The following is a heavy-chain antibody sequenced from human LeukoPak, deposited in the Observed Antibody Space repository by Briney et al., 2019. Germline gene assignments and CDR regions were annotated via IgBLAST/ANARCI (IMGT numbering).Heavy chain of an antibody. CDR2: TRNKAISYTT. J-gene: IGHJ4*02. V-gene: IGHV3-72*01. D-gene: IGHD6-13*01. CDR3: ARVHSSSWSGSYFDY. CDR1: GFTFSDHY. Sequence: PGGSLRLSCAASGFTFSDHYMDWVRQAPGKGLEWVGRTRNKAISYTTEYAASVKGRFTISRDDSKNSLYLQMNSLKTEDTAVYYCARVHSSSWSGSYFDYWGQGTLVTVSS.